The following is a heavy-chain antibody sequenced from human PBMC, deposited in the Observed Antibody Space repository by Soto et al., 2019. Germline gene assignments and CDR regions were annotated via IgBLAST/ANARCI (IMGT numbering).Heavy chain of an antibody. CDR3: ARVPFYGSGSSFYYYGMDV. D-gene: IGHD3-10*01. CDR1: GGSISSSSYY. CDR2: IYYSGST. V-gene: IGHV4-39*07. Sequence: PSETLSLTCTVSGGSISSSSYYWGWIRQPPGKGLEWIGSIYYSGSTYYNPSLKSRVTISVDTSKNQFSLKLSSVTAADTAVYYCARVPFYGSGSSFYYYGMDVWGQGTTVTVSS. J-gene: IGHJ6*02.